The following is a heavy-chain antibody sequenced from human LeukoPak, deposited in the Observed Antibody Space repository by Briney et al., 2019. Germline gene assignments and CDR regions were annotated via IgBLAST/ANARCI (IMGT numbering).Heavy chain of an antibody. CDR3: AKATCSGATCARFDY. J-gene: IGHJ4*02. CDR2: ISGSGGST. CDR1: GFTFSSYA. D-gene: IGHD2-15*01. Sequence: PGGSLRLSCAASGFTFSSYAMSWVRQAPGKGLEWVSAISGSGGSTYYADSVKGRFTISRDNSKNTLYLQMNSLRAEDTAVYYRAKATCSGATCARFDYWGQGTLVTVSS. V-gene: IGHV3-23*01.